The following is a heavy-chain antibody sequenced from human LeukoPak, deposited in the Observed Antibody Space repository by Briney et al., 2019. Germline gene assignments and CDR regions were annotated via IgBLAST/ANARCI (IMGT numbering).Heavy chain of an antibody. CDR2: ISSSSNYI. CDR3: AKDQGIAARSDDAFDI. J-gene: IGHJ3*02. CDR1: GFTFSSYS. V-gene: IGHV3-21*01. Sequence: GGSLRLSCAASGFTFSSYSMNWVRQAPGKGLEWVSSISSSSNYIYYADSVKGRFTISRDNAKNSLYLQMNSLRAEDTAVYYCAKDQGIAARSDDAFDIWGQGTMVTVSS. D-gene: IGHD6-6*01.